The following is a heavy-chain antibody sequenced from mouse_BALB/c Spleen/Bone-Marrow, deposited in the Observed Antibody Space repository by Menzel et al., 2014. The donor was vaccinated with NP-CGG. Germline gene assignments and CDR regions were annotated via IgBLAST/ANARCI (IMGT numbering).Heavy chain of an antibody. J-gene: IGHJ1*01. CDR2: IDPENGDT. CDR1: GFNIKDYY. V-gene: IGHV14-4*02. D-gene: IGHD2-1*01. Sequence: EVQVVESGAELVRSGASVKLSCTASGFNIKDYYMHWVKQRPEQGLEWIGWIDPENGDTEYAPKFQGKATMTADTSSNTAFLQLSSLTSEDTAVSFSSPPLFSGNYFDVWGARTTVTVSS. CDR3: SPPLFSGNYFDV.